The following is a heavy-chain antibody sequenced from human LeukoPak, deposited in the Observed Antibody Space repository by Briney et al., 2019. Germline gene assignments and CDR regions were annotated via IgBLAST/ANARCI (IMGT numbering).Heavy chain of an antibody. V-gene: IGHV3-23*01. J-gene: IGHJ3*02. CDR3: AKYVVVVVGIPQRAFDI. CDR1: GFTFSSYA. CDR2: IGGDGSGI. D-gene: IGHD2-15*01. Sequence: HTGGSLRLSCAASGFTFSSYAMSWVRQAPGQGLEWVSVIGGDGSGIQYADSVKGRFTISRDNSRNTLDLQMNSLTVEDTAVYYRAKYVVVVVGIPQRAFDIWGQGTMVTVSP.